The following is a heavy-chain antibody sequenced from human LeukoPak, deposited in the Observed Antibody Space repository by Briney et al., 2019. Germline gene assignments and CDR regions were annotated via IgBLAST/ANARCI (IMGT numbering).Heavy chain of an antibody. CDR2: ISGSGGST. CDR3: ASRGGYSYGFDY. D-gene: IGHD5-18*01. Sequence: GGSLRLSCAASGFTFSSYAMSWVRQAPGKGLEWVSAISGSGGSTYYAVSVKGRFTISRDNSKNTLYLQMNSLRAEDTAVYYCASRGGYSYGFDYWGQGTLVTVSS. V-gene: IGHV3-23*01. J-gene: IGHJ4*02. CDR1: GFTFSSYA.